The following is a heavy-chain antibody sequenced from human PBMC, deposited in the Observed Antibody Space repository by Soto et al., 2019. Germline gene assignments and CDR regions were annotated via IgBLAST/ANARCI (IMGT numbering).Heavy chain of an antibody. D-gene: IGHD6-6*01. J-gene: IGHJ4*02. CDR3: ARTIAALDY. Sequence: PSETLSLTCAVYGGSFSGYYWGWIRQPPGKGLEWIGEINHSGSTNYNPSLKSRVTISVDTSKNQFSLKLSSVTAADTAVYYCARTIAALDYWGQGTLVTVSS. V-gene: IGHV4-34*01. CDR2: INHSGST. CDR1: GGSFSGYY.